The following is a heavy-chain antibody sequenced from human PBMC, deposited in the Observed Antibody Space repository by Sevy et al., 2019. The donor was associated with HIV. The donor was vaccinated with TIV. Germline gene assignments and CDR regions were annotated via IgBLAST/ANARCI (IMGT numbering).Heavy chain of an antibody. D-gene: IGHD3-10*01. Sequence: GGSLRLSCAASGFTFSTYWMTWVRQAPGKGLEWVANINQDGSKKNYVDSMKGRFTISRDNAKNSLYVQMNSLRAEDTAVYYCARVGIFEGSESHFRFIDYWGQGILVTVPS. J-gene: IGHJ4*02. CDR2: INQDGSKK. CDR3: ARVGIFEGSESHFRFIDY. CDR1: GFTFSTYW. V-gene: IGHV3-7*01.